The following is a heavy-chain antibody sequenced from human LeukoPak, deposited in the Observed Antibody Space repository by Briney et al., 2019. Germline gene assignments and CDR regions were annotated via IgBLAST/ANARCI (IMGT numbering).Heavy chain of an antibody. Sequence: SETLSLTCTVSGGSISSYYWSWIRQPPGKGLEWIGYIYYSGSTNYNPSLKSRVTISVDTSKNQFSLKLSSMTAADTAVYYCARGREWFGEFQVGFDPWGQGTLVTVSS. D-gene: IGHD3-10*01. CDR1: GGSISSYY. CDR2: IYYSGST. V-gene: IGHV4-59*01. J-gene: IGHJ5*02. CDR3: ARGREWFGEFQVGFDP.